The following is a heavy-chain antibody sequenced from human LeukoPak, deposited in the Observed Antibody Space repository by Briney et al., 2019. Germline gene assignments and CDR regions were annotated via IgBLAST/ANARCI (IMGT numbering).Heavy chain of an antibody. V-gene: IGHV4-59*09. Sequence: LEWIGYIYYSGSTYYNPSLKSRVTISVDTSKNQFSLKLSSVTAADTAVYYCARGRDGYNYWGQGTLXTVSS. D-gene: IGHD5-24*01. CDR3: ARGRDGYNY. CDR2: IYYSGST. J-gene: IGHJ4*02.